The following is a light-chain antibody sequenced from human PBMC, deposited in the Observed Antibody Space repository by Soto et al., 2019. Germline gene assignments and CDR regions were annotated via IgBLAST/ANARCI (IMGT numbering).Light chain of an antibody. V-gene: IGLV2-14*01. CDR1: SSDVGGYKY. CDR3: TSYTRNSTHV. J-gene: IGLJ1*01. Sequence: QSALTQPASVSGSPGQSITISCTGTSSDVGGYKYVSWYQHHPGKAPKLIIYEVSNRPSGVSNRFSGSKSANTASLTLSGLQAEDEADYYCTSYTRNSTHVFGSGTKVTVL. CDR2: EVS.